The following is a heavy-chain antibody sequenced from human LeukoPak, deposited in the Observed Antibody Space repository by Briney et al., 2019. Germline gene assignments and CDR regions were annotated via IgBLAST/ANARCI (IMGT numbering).Heavy chain of an antibody. CDR1: GGSISSYY. CDR3: ARGPGGYSYGYYFDY. J-gene: IGHJ4*02. V-gene: IGHV4-59*01. CDR2: FYYSGST. Sequence: PSETLSLTCAVSGGSISSYYWSWIRQPPGKGLEWIGFFYYSGSTNYNPSLKSRVTISVDTSKNHFSLKLSSVTAADTAVYYCARGPGGYSYGYYFDYWGQGTPVTVSS. D-gene: IGHD5-18*01.